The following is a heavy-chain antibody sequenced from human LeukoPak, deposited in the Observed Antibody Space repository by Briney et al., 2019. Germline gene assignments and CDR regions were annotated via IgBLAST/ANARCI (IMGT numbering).Heavy chain of an antibody. CDR3: ARVGDSIAARPFDY. D-gene: IGHD6-6*01. J-gene: IGHJ4*02. CDR1: GFTFTNYW. CDR2: VNSDGSST. Sequence: GGSLRLSCAASGFTFTNYWMHWVRQAPGKGLVWVSRVNSDGSSTSYADSVKGRFTIFRDNAKNTLYLQMSSLRVEDTAVYYCARVGDSIAARPFDYWGQGTLVTVSS. V-gene: IGHV3-74*01.